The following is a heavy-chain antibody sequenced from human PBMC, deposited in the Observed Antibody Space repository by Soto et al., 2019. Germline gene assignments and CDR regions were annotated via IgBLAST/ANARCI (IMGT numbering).Heavy chain of an antibody. D-gene: IGHD3-22*01. V-gene: IGHV1-2*04. CDR3: ARESSGYYRLYYFDY. CDR1: GYTFTGYY. Sequence: ASVKVSCKASGYTFTGYYMHWVRQAPGQGLEWMGWINPNSGGTNYAQKFQGWVTMTRDTSISTAYMELSRLRSDDTAVYYCARESSGYYRLYYFDYWGQGTLVTVS. J-gene: IGHJ4*02. CDR2: INPNSGGT.